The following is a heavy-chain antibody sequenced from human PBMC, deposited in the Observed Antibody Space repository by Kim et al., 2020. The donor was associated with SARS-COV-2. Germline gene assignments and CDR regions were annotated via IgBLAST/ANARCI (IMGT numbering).Heavy chain of an antibody. J-gene: IGHJ4*02. CDR2: ISYDGSNK. CDR3: ANLVRRDY. Sequence: GGSLRLSCAASGFTFSSYGMHWVRQAPGKGLEWVAVISYDGSNKYYADSVKGRFTISRDNSKNTLYLQMNSLRAEDTAVYYCANLVRRDYWGQGTLVTVSS. CDR1: GFTFSSYG. V-gene: IGHV3-30*18. D-gene: IGHD3-10*01.